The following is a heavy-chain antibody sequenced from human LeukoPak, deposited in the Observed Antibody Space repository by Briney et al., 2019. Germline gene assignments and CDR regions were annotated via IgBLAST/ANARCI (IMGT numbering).Heavy chain of an antibody. CDR1: GFTFDDYT. V-gene: IGHV3-43*01. J-gene: IGHJ3*02. CDR2: ISWDGGST. Sequence: PGGSLRLSCAASGFTFDDYTMHWVRQAPGKGLEWVSLISWDGGSTYYADSVKGRFTISRDNSKNSLYLQMNSLRTEDTALYYCAKDRIVGATNDAFDIWGQGTMVTVSS. D-gene: IGHD1-26*01. CDR3: AKDRIVGATNDAFDI.